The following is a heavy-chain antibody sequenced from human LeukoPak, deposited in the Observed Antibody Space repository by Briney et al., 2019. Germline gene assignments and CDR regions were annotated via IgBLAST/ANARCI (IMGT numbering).Heavy chain of an antibody. V-gene: IGHV4-39*01. CDR1: SGSISSSPYY. CDR2: IYHSGRT. D-gene: IGHD6-13*01. Sequence: SETLSLTCVVSSGSISSSPYYWGWVRQPPGKGLEWIGSIYHSGRTYYNPSLKSRVTIAVDTSKNRFSLRVTSVTAADTAVYYCVSSSWAFDFWGQGTLVSVSS. J-gene: IGHJ4*02. CDR3: VSSSWAFDF.